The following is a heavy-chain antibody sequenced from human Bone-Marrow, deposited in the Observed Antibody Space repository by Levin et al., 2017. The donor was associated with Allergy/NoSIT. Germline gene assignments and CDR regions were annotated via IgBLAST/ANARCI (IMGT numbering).Heavy chain of an antibody. CDR1: GFTFRHYT. J-gene: IGHJ4*02. V-gene: IGHV3-48*02. D-gene: IGHD3-22*01. CDR3: ARDPARGYYDSSGYSGDH. CDR2: ITSSGDST. Sequence: GESLKISCAASGFTFRHYTMKWVRQAPGKGLEWVSCITSSGDSTYYADSVKGRFTISRDNAKNSLYLQLNRLRDEDTAMHYCARDPARGYYDSSGYSGDHWGQGTLVTVSS.